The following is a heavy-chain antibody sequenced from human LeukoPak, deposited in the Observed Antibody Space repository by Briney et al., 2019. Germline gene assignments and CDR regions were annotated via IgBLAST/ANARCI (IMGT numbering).Heavy chain of an antibody. D-gene: IGHD3-10*01. CDR1: GFTFDDYA. CDR3: AKDTSDYYGSGSYYSN. Sequence: PGGSLRLSCAASGFTFDDYAMHWVRQAPGKGLEWVSGISWNSGSIGYADSVKGRFTISRDNAKNSLYLQMNSLRAEDTALYYCAKDTSDYYGSGSYYSNWGQGTLVTVSS. CDR2: ISWNSGSI. V-gene: IGHV3-9*01. J-gene: IGHJ4*02.